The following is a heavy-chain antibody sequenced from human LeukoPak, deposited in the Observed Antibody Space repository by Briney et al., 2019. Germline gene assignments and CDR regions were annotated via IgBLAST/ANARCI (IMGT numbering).Heavy chain of an antibody. CDR2: IKSKTDGGTT. CDR3: TTDDPRWSY. D-gene: IGHD4-23*01. J-gene: IGHJ4*02. V-gene: IGHV3-15*01. Sequence: GGSLRLSCAASGLSFSNAWMTWGRQAPGEGLEWVGRIKSKTDGGTTDDAAPVKGRFTISRDDSKNTLYLQMNSLKTEDTAVYYCTTDDPRWSYWGQGTLVTVSS. CDR1: GLSFSNAW.